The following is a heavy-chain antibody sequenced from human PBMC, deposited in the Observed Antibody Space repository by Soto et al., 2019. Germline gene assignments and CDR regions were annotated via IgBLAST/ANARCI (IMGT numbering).Heavy chain of an antibody. Sequence: QVQLVQSGAEVKKPGSSMKVSCKASGGTFSSYAISWVRQAPGQGLEWMGGIIPIFGTANYAHKFQGRVRITADESTSTAYMELSSLISEDTAVYYCARIEVGATSLGDYYGMDVWGQGTTVTVSS. J-gene: IGHJ6*02. CDR3: ARIEVGATSLGDYYGMDV. CDR1: GGTFSSYA. V-gene: IGHV1-69*01. D-gene: IGHD1-26*01. CDR2: IIPIFGTA.